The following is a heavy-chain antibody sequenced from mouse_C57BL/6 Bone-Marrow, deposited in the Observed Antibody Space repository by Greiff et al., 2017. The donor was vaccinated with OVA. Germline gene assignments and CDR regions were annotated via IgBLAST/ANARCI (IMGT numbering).Heavy chain of an antibody. J-gene: IGHJ2*01. Sequence: QVQLQQSGAELMKPGASVKLSCKATGYTFTGYWIEWVKQRPGHGLEWIGEILPGSGSTNYNEKFKGKATFTADTSSNTAYMQLSSLTTEDSAIYYCAREGPMYYYGSSHFDYWGQGTTLTVSS. V-gene: IGHV1-9*01. D-gene: IGHD1-1*01. CDR2: ILPGSGST. CDR1: GYTFTGYW. CDR3: AREGPMYYYGSSHFDY.